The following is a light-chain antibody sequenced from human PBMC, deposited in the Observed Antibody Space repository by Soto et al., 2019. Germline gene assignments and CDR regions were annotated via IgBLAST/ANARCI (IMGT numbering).Light chain of an antibody. CDR3: HSRA. CDR2: DAS. Sequence: DIQLTQTPSTLSASVGDEVTITCRASQTISRWLAWYQQKPGRAPKLLIYDASTLESGVPSRFSGSGSETEFTLTISRLQSDDFATYFCHSRAFGQGTRLE. CDR1: QTISRW. J-gene: IGKJ5*01. V-gene: IGKV1-5*01.